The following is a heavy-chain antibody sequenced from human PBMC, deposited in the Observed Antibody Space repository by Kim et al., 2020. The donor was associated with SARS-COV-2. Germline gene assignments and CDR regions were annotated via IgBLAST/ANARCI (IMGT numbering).Heavy chain of an antibody. CDR1: GFSFSDYG. Sequence: GGSLRLSCAASGFSFSDYGMHWVRQAPGKGLEWVAVIWYDGSNRFCADSVKGRFTISRDNSKNTLSLQMNSLRVDDTAVYYCARDRDQWHSFDIWGQGTLVTVSS. CDR2: IWYDGSNR. D-gene: IGHD6-19*01. J-gene: IGHJ3*02. V-gene: IGHV3-33*01. CDR3: ARDRDQWHSFDI.